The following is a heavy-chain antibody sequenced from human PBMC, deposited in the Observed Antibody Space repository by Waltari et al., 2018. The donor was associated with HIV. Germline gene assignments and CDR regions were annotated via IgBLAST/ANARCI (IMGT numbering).Heavy chain of an antibody. CDR2: IYHSGST. CDR1: GYSISSGYY. J-gene: IGHJ4*02. Sequence: QVQLQESGPGLVKPSETLSLTCTVSGYSISSGYYWGWIRQPPGKGLEWIGSIYHSGSTYYNPSLKSRVTISVDTSKNQFSRKLSSVTAADTAVYYCASPGGVVTAIREYFDYWGQGTLVTVSS. D-gene: IGHD2-21*02. V-gene: IGHV4-38-2*02. CDR3: ASPGGVVTAIREYFDY.